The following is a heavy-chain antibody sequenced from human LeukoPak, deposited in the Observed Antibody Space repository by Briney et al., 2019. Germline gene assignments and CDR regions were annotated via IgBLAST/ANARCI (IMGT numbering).Heavy chain of an antibody. CDR1: GFTFSSYW. CDR2: IKQDGSEK. V-gene: IGHV3-7*03. D-gene: IGHD2-2*01. Sequence: GGSLRLSCAASGFTFSSYWMSWVRQAPGKGLEWVANIKQDGSEKYYVDSVKGRFTISRDNAKNSLYLQMNSLRADDTAVYYCARVWEVVVPAAWRSYYYYGLDVWGQGTTVTVSS. J-gene: IGHJ6*02. CDR3: ARVWEVVVPAAWRSYYYYGLDV.